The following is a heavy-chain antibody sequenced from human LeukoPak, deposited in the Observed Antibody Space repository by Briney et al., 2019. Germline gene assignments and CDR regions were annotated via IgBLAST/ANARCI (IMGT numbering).Heavy chain of an antibody. V-gene: IGHV4-34*01. CDR2: INHSGSS. J-gene: IGHJ1*01. CDR1: GGSFSGYY. D-gene: IGHD3-22*01. Sequence: PSETLSLTCAVCGGSFSGYYWSWIRQPPGKGLEWIGEINHSGSSNYNPSLKSRVTISVDTSKNQFSLKLSSVTAADTAVYYCARGDYYYDSSGYDIAEYFQHWGQGTLVTVSS. CDR3: ARGDYYYDSSGYDIAEYFQH.